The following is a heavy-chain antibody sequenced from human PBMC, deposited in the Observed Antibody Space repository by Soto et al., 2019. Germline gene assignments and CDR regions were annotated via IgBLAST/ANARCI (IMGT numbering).Heavy chain of an antibody. CDR3: ARHIGYTDSSRFDD. CDR1: GGSFSSNTDY. D-gene: IGHD6-13*01. Sequence: SETLSLTCTVSGGSFSSNTDYWGWIRQPPGKGLECIGSISSSGKTYYNPSLKSRVTISVGTSKDQFSLRVSSVTAADAAVYYCARHIGYTDSSRFDDWGPGTLVTVSS. J-gene: IGHJ4*02. V-gene: IGHV4-39*01. CDR2: ISSSGKT.